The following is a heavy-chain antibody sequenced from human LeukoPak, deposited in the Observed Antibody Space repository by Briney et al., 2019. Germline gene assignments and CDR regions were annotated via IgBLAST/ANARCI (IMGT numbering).Heavy chain of an antibody. V-gene: IGHV4-59*01. CDR2: IYYSGST. D-gene: IGHD5-24*01. CDR1: GGSISNYY. CDR3: AGGRMPTSAQYYFDY. Sequence: SETLSLTCTVSGGSISNYYWSWIRQPPGKGLEWIGYIYYSGSTNYSPSLKSRITISVDTSKNQFSPKLSSVTAADTAVYYCAGGRMPTSAQYYFDYWGQGTLVTVSS. J-gene: IGHJ4*02.